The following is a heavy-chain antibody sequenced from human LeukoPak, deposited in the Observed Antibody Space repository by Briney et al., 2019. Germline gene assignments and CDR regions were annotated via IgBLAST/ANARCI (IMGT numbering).Heavy chain of an antibody. CDR1: GYTFTGYY. J-gene: IGHJ4*02. V-gene: IGHV1-2*02. CDR3: ARGYYDSSGYDHFDY. CDR2: INPNSGGT. Sequence: GASVKVSCKASGYTFTGYYMHWVRQAPGQGLEWMGWINPNSGGTNYAQKFQGRVTMTRDTSISTAYMEPSRLRSDDTAAYYCARGYYDSSGYDHFDYWGQGTLVTVSS. D-gene: IGHD3-22*01.